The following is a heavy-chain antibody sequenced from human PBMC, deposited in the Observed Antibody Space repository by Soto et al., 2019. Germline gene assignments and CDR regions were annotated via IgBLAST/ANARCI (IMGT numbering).Heavy chain of an antibody. Sequence: PGGSLRLSCAASGFTFSNAWMSWVRQAPGKGLEWVGRIKSKTDGGTTDYAAPVKGRFTISRDDSKNTLYLQMNSLKTEDTAVYYCTRDYYYYGMDVWGQGTTVTVSS. J-gene: IGHJ6*02. V-gene: IGHV3-15*01. CDR2: IKSKTDGGTT. CDR1: GFTFSNAW. CDR3: TRDYYYYGMDV.